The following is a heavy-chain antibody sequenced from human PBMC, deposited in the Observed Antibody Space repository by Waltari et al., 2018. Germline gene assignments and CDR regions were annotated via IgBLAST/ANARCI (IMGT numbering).Heavy chain of an antibody. V-gene: IGHV4-4*02. J-gene: IGHJ4*02. CDR2: TFHGGXP. D-gene: IGHD3-3*02. CDR1: GGSVTNDYG. Sequence: QVQLRESGPGLVKLSGTLALACGVSGGSVTNDYGWAWVREFQGKGLQWIGETFHGGXPIYHPSLKSRLMISIAKSKNQVSLNLSSATAADTAVYYCAKLATSSLEYFDXWGQGSPVTVSS. CDR3: AKLATSSLEYFDX.